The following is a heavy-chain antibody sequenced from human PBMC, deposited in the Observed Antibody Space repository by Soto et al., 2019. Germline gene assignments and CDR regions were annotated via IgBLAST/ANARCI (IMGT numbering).Heavy chain of an antibody. CDR3: ARVEAVAGIYNYHGLDV. D-gene: IGHD6-19*01. CDR2: IIPIFGTT. J-gene: IGHJ6*04. CDR1: GGTFSNYA. Sequence: QVQLVQSGAEVKKPGSSVKVSCKASGGTFSNYAISWVRQAPGQGLEWMGGIIPIFGTTYYAQKFQGRVTIIADESTTKGHLQLSSLRSEDTAMYYCARVEAVAGIYNYHGLDVWGKGTAVSVSS. V-gene: IGHV1-69*12.